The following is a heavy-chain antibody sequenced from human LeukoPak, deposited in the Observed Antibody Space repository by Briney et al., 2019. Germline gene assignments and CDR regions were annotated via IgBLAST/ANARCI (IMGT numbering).Heavy chain of an antibody. Sequence: GSSVKVSCKASGGTFSSYAISWVRQAPGQGLEWMGGIIPIFGTANYAQKFQGRVTITTDESTSTAYMELSSLRSEDTAVYYCASTFRGMMTTVTDYYYYYMDVWGKGTTVTVSS. J-gene: IGHJ6*03. V-gene: IGHV1-69*05. CDR3: ASTFRGMMTTVTDYYYYYMDV. D-gene: IGHD4-11*01. CDR1: GGTFSSYA. CDR2: IIPIFGTA.